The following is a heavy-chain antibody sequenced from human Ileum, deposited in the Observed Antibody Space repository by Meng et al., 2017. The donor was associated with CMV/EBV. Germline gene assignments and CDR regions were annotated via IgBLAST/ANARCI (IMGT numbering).Heavy chain of an antibody. J-gene: IGHJ4*02. CDR3: ARGPF. V-gene: IGHV3-7*04. CDR2: IKEDASVI. CDR1: GFTFRNSW. Sequence: EGQLVEAGGGLVPPGGSLRLSCAASGFTFRNSWMSWVRQAPGNGLEWVASIKEDASVIYYVDSVKGRFTISRDNARNSLYLHMSSLRLEDTGVYYCARGPFWGQGTLVAVSS.